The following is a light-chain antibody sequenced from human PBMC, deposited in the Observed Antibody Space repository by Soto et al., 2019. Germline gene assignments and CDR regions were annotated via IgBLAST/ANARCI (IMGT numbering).Light chain of an antibody. CDR3: KQYGRSHQT. CDR1: QSVSSSD. J-gene: IGKJ5*01. V-gene: IGKV3-20*01. CDR2: AAS. Sequence: EIVLTQSPGSLSLSAGSSSTISARAIQSVSSSDLAWYQQKPGQAPRLLIYAASNTATGIPDRFSGSGSGTDFTLTIRRLETEDFAVYDCKQYGRSHQTVGQGTQREIK.